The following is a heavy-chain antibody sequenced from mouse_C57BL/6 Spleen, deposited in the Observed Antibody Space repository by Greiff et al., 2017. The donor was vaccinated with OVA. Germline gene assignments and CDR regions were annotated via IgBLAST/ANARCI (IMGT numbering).Heavy chain of an antibody. CDR3: ARAWDGGFDV. J-gene: IGHJ1*03. Sequence: QVQLQQSGAELVRPGSSVKLSCKASGYTFTSYWMHWVKQRPIQGLEWIGNIDPSDSETHYNQKFKDKATLTVDKSSSTAYMQLSSLTSEDSAVYYCARAWDGGFDVWGTGTTVTVSS. D-gene: IGHD4-1*01. CDR1: GYTFTSYW. CDR2: IDPSDSET. V-gene: IGHV1-52*01.